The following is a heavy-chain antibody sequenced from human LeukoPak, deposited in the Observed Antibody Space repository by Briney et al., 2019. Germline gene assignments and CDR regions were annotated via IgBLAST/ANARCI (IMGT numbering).Heavy chain of an antibody. Sequence: GGSLRLACAAGGFTFRNTCIGWVRQPRGRGLGWVSVIWYDGSYTYYADSVKGRFTISRDNSKNTLYLQMNSLRPDDTAVYYCAKVVQSLASTGTGFDYWGKGTLVTVST. CDR1: GFTFRNTC. CDR2: IWYDGSYT. J-gene: IGHJ4*02. V-gene: IGHV3-33*06. CDR3: AKVVQSLASTGTGFDY. D-gene: IGHD6-13*01.